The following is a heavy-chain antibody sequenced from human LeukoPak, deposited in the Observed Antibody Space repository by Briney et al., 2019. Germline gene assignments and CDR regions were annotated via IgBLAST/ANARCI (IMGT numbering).Heavy chain of an antibody. D-gene: IGHD2-21*02. CDR3: ARIYCGGDCLDAAPLSDGFDL. CDR2: IWYDGSKK. V-gene: IGHV3-33*01. J-gene: IGHJ3*01. CDR1: GFPFSSYA. Sequence: SGRSLSPTCAASGFPFSSYAMHWVRQAPGKGLGWEAVIWYDGSKKYYGDSGKGRFTTSRDNSKNTLYLQVNSLRAEDTAVYYCARIYCGGDCLDAAPLSDGFDLWGQGTLVTVSS.